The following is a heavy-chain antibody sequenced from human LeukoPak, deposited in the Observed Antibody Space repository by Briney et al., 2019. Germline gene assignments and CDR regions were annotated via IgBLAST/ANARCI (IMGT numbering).Heavy chain of an antibody. CDR2: IYTSGST. J-gene: IGHJ4*02. CDR3: ARDRLGVTTYYFDY. V-gene: IGHV4-4*07. Sequence: SETLSLTCTVSGGSFSSYYYSWIRQPAGKGLEWIGRIYTSGSTNYNPSLKSRVTMSVDTSKNQFSLKLSSVTAADTAVYYCARDRLGVTTYYFDYWGQGTLVTVSS. D-gene: IGHD4-17*01. CDR1: GGSFSSYY.